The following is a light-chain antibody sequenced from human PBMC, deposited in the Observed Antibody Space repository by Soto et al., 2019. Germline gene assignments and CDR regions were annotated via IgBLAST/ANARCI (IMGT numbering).Light chain of an antibody. Sequence: QSALTQPASVSGSPGQSITISCTGTSSDVGAYNFVSWYQQRPGKAPKLMIYDVSNRPSGVSNRFSGSKSGNTASLTISGLQTEDEADYYCSSYTRSSTLVFGTGTKLTVL. CDR3: SSYTRSSTLV. CDR2: DVS. J-gene: IGLJ1*01. CDR1: SSDVGAYNF. V-gene: IGLV2-14*01.